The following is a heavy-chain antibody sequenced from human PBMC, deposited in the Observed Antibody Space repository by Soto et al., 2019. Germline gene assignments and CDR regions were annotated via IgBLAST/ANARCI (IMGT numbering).Heavy chain of an antibody. V-gene: IGHV3-30*18. D-gene: IGHD7-27*01. CDR1: GFTFSSYG. CDR3: AKDLGHGGRGAFDI. CDR2: ISYDGSNK. J-gene: IGHJ3*02. Sequence: PGGSLRLSCVGSGFTFSSYGMHWVCQAPGKGLEWVAVISYDGSNKYYADSVKGRFTISRDNSKNTLYLQMNSVRAEDTAVYYCAKDLGHGGRGAFDIWGQGTMVTVSS.